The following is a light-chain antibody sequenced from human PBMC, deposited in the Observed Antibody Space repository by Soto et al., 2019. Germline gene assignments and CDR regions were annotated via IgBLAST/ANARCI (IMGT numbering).Light chain of an antibody. V-gene: IGLV4-69*01. Sequence: QLVLTQSPSASASLGASVKLTCTLSSGHTSYAIAWHQQPPQKGPRFLMKVNSDGSHIKGDGIPDRFSGSSSGAERYLTISSLQSEDETDYYCQSYDSTLSGSRVFGGGTKVTVL. CDR3: QSYDSTLSGSRV. J-gene: IGLJ3*02. CDR1: SGHTSYA. CDR2: VNSDGSH.